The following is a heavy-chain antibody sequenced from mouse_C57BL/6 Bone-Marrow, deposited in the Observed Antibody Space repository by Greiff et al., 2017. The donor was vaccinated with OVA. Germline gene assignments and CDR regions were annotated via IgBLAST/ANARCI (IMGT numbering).Heavy chain of an antibody. D-gene: IGHD2-14*01. CDR2: IYPRSGNT. CDR1: GYTFTSYG. V-gene: IGHV1-81*01. Sequence: VQRVESGAELARPGASVKLSCKASGYTFTSYGISWVKQRTGQGLEWIGEIYPRSGNTYYNEKFKGKATLTADKSSSTAYMELRSLTSEDSAVYFCARGAGYRGSYAMDYWGQGTSVTVSS. CDR3: ARGAGYRGSYAMDY. J-gene: IGHJ4*01.